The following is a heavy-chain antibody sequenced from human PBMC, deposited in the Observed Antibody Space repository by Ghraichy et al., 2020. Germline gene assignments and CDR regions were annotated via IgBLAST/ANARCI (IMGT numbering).Heavy chain of an antibody. J-gene: IGHJ4*02. CDR2: IYSGGST. D-gene: IGHD6-13*01. V-gene: IGHV3-53*01. Sequence: GGSLRLSCAASGFTVSSNYMSWVRQAPGKGLEWVSVIYSGGSTYYADSVKGRFTISRDNSKNTLYLQMNSLRAEDTAVYYCSRGSPGIAAAEAYWGQGTLVTVSS. CDR1: GFTVSSNY. CDR3: SRGSPGIAAAEAY.